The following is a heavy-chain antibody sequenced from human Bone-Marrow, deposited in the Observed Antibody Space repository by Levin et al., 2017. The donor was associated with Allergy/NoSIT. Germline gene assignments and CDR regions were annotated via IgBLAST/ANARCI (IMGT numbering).Heavy chain of an antibody. J-gene: IGHJ4*02. CDR1: GFTFSSYG. D-gene: IGHD2-2*02. V-gene: IGHV3-30*03. Sequence: PGGSLRLSCAASGFTFSSYGIHWVRQAPGKGLEWVALISYDGSETYYADSVRGRFTISRDNSKNTLYLQIDSLRAEDTAVYYCAREGPASILHYFDYWGQGTLVTVSS. CDR3: AREGPASILHYFDY. CDR2: ISYDGSET.